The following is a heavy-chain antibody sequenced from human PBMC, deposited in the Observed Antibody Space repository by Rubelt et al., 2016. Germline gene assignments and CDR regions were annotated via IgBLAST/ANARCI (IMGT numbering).Heavy chain of an antibody. CDR3: VFDF. CDR1: GFSFDDYA. V-gene: IGHV3-9*01. J-gene: IGHJ4*02. Sequence: EVQLVESGGGLVKPGGSLRLSCAASGFSFDDYAMHWVRQAPGKGLEWVSGISWNSGSIGYADSVKGRFTISRDNAKNSLYLQMNSLRTDDTALYYCVFDFWGQGTRVTVSS. CDR2: ISWNSGSI.